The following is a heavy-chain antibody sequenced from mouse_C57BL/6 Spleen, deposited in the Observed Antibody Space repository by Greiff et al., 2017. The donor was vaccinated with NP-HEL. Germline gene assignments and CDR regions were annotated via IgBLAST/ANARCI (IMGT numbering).Heavy chain of an antibody. Sequence: LVESGPELVKPGASVKISCKASGYAFSSSWMNWVKQRPGKGLEWIGRIYPGDGDTNYNGKFKGKATLTADKSSSTAYMQLSSLTSEDSAVYFCARSWDYYAMDYWGQGTSVTVS. V-gene: IGHV1-82*01. CDR1: GYAFSSSW. CDR2: IYPGDGDT. D-gene: IGHD4-1*01. J-gene: IGHJ4*01. CDR3: ARSWDYYAMDY.